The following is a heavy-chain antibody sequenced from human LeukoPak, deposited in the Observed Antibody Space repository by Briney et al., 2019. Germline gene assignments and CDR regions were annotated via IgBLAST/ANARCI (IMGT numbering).Heavy chain of an antibody. CDR3: ANPGGGY. J-gene: IGHJ4*02. V-gene: IGHV3-23*01. CDR1: GFTFSTYT. D-gene: IGHD3-16*01. CDR2: SGSGGST. Sequence: GGSLRLSCAASGFTFSTYTMTWVRQAPGKGLEWVSSSGSGGSTYYADSVKGRFTISRDNSKNTLYLQMNSLRAEDTAVYYCANPGGGYWGQGTLVTVSS.